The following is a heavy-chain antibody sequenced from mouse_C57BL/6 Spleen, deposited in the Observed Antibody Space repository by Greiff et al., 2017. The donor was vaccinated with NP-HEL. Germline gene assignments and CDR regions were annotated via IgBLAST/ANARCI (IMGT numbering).Heavy chain of an antibody. CDR1: GFTFSSYA. CDR2: ISDGGSYT. J-gene: IGHJ1*03. V-gene: IGHV5-4*01. Sequence: EVKVVESGGGLVKPGGSLKLSCAASGFTFSSYAMSWVRQTPEKRLEWVATISDGGSYTYYPDNVKGRFTISRDNAKNNLYLQMSHLKSEDTAMYYCAREWGYDPHWYFDVWGTGTTVTVSS. CDR3: AREWGYDPHWYFDV. D-gene: IGHD2-2*01.